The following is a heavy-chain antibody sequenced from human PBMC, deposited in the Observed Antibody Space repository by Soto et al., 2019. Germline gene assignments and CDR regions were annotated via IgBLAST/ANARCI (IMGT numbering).Heavy chain of an antibody. CDR3: ARTGDGHHDFLDY. J-gene: IGHJ4*02. CDR2: INQDGNED. Sequence: PGGSLRLSCAASGFTFSSYWMNWVRQSPGKGLEWVANINQDGNEDNLLDSVKGRFTISRDNAKNSLFLQMNSLRVDDTAVYYCARTGDGHHDFLDYWGQGALVTVSS. D-gene: IGHD1-1*01. CDR1: GFTFSSYW. V-gene: IGHV3-7*01.